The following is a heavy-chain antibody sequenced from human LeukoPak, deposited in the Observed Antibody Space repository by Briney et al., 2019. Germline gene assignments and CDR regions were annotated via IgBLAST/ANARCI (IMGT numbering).Heavy chain of an antibody. Sequence: ASVKVSCKASVYTFTSYDINWVRQATGQGLEWMGWMNPNSGNTGYAQKFQGRVTMTNNTSITTAYMELSSLRSEDTAVYYCARALSWTTDSYYYMDVWGKGTTVTVSS. CDR2: MNPNSGNT. J-gene: IGHJ6*03. CDR3: ARALSWTTDSYYYMDV. D-gene: IGHD3/OR15-3a*01. V-gene: IGHV1-8*01. CDR1: VYTFTSYD.